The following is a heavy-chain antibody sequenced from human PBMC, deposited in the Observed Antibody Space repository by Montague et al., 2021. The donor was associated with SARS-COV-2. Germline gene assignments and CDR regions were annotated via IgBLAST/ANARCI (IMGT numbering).Heavy chain of an antibody. CDR1: GFTFSSYE. Sequence: LRLSCAASGFTFSSYEMNWVRQAPGKGLEWLSYISRSGDLIYYVDSVKGRFTISRDNAKRSLYLQMTSLRAEDTAVYYRARHYGDYFYDYYGMDVWGQGTTVTVSS. V-gene: IGHV3-48*03. CDR2: ISRSGDLI. D-gene: IGHD4-17*01. J-gene: IGHJ6*02. CDR3: ARHYGDYFYDYYGMDV.